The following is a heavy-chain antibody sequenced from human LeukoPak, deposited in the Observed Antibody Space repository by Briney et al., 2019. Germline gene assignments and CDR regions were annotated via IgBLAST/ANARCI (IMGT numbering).Heavy chain of an antibody. J-gene: IGHJ4*02. Sequence: GWSLRLSCAASGFTVSSNYMSWVRQAPGKGLEWVSVIYSGGSTYYADSVKGRFTISRDNSKNTLYLQMNSLRAEDTAVYYCARERVVRGVISAFDYWGQGTLVTVSS. V-gene: IGHV3-66*01. CDR1: GFTVSSNY. CDR3: ARERVVRGVISAFDY. CDR2: IYSGGST. D-gene: IGHD3-10*01.